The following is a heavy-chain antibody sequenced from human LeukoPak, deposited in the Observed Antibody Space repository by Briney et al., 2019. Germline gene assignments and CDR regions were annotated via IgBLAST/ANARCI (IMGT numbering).Heavy chain of an antibody. Sequence: ASVKVSCKASGYTFTGYYMHWVRQAPGQGLEWMGWINPNSGGTNYAQKFQGRVTMTRDTSISTAYMELSRLRSEDTAVYYCARGYCTNGVCYTSFDYWGQGTLVTVSS. CDR1: GYTFTGYY. J-gene: IGHJ4*02. D-gene: IGHD2-8*01. V-gene: IGHV1-2*02. CDR2: INPNSGGT. CDR3: ARGYCTNGVCYTSFDY.